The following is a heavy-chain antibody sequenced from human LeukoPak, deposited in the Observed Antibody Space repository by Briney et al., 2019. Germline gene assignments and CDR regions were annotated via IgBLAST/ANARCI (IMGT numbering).Heavy chain of an antibody. CDR2: IRSKAYGGTT. Sequence: GRSLRLSCTASGFTFGDYAMCWFRQAPGKGLEWVGFIRSKAYGGTTEYAASVKGRFTISRDDSKSIAYLQMNSLKTEDTAVYYCTRYCSSTSCYPYYYYYYMDVWGKGTTVTVSS. CDR1: GFTFGDYA. V-gene: IGHV3-49*03. J-gene: IGHJ6*03. CDR3: TRYCSSTSCYPYYYYYYMDV. D-gene: IGHD2-2*01.